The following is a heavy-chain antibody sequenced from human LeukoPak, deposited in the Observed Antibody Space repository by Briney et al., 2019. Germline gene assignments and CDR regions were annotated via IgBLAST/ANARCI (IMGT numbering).Heavy chain of an antibody. J-gene: IGHJ4*02. CDR3: ASSMGQWLLY. Sequence: GGSLRLSCAASGFTFSSYWMHWVRQAPGKGLVWVSRINSDGSSTRYADSVKGRFTISRDNAKNTLYLQMNSLRAEDTAVYYCASSMGQWLLYWGQGTLVTVPS. CDR2: INSDGSST. V-gene: IGHV3-74*01. D-gene: IGHD6-19*01. CDR1: GFTFSSYW.